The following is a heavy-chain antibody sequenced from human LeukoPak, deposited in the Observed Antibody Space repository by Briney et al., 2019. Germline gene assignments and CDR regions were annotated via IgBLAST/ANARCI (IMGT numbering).Heavy chain of an antibody. CDR2: IFHSGIT. CDR3: ARYYYGSGSYPYFDY. CDR1: GGSISTGVYY. Sequence: SQTLSLTCAVSGGSISTGVYYWSWIRQRPGKGLEWIGYIFHSGITYYNPSLKSRVTISVDTSKNQFSLKMSSVTAADTAVYYCARYYYGSGSYPYFDYWGQGTLVTVSS. V-gene: IGHV4-31*11. D-gene: IGHD3-10*01. J-gene: IGHJ4*02.